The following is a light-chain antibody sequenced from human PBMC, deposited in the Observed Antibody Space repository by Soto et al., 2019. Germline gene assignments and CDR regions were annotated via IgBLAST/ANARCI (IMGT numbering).Light chain of an antibody. J-gene: IGKJ1*01. Sequence: AIRMTQSPSSLSASTGDRVTITCRASQGISSYLAWYQQKPGKAPKLLIYAASTLQSGVPSRISGSGSGTDFTLTISCLQSEDFATYYCQQYYSYPRTFGQGTKVDIK. V-gene: IGKV1-8*01. CDR1: QGISSY. CDR3: QQYYSYPRT. CDR2: AAS.